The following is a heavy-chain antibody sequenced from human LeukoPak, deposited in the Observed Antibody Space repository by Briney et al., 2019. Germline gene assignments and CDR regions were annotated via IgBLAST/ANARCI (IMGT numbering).Heavy chain of an antibody. V-gene: IGHV3-30*04. CDR2: ISSDGSNT. CDR3: ARDGYYYMDV. J-gene: IGHJ6*03. CDR1: GFTFSSYP. Sequence: GGSLRLSCAASGFTFSSYPMHWVRQAPGKGLEWVTVISSDGSNTYYADSMKGRSTISRDNSQNTLYLQMNSLRPEDTAVYYCARDGYYYMDVWGKGTTVTVSS.